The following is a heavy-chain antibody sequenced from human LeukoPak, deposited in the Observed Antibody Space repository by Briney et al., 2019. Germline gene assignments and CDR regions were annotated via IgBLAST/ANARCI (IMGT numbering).Heavy chain of an antibody. Sequence: GGSLRLSCAASGFTFSSYAMSWVRQAPGKGLEWVSSISGSGGTTYYADSVKGRFTISRDNSKNTLYLQMNSLRAEDTAVYYCAKEVTNDFWSVAGYWGQGTLVTVSS. CDR3: AKEVTNDFWSVAGY. D-gene: IGHD3-3*01. V-gene: IGHV3-23*01. CDR1: GFTFSSYA. CDR2: ISGSGGTT. J-gene: IGHJ4*02.